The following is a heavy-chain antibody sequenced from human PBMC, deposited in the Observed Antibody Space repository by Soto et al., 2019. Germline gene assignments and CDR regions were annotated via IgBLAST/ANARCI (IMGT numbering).Heavy chain of an antibody. V-gene: IGHV3-66*01. CDR2: IYSGGST. CDR1: GFTVSSNY. CDR3: ARGGSRDDFWSGYQYYYYMDV. D-gene: IGHD3-3*01. J-gene: IGHJ6*03. Sequence: GGSLRLSCAASGFTVSSNYMSWVRQAPGKGLEWVSVIYSGGSTYYADSVKGRFTISRDNSKNTLYLQMNSLRAEDTAVYYCARGGSRDDFWSGYQYYYYMDVWGKGTTVTVSS.